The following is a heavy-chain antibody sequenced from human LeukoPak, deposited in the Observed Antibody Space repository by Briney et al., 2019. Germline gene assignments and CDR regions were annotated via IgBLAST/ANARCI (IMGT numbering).Heavy chain of an antibody. CDR2: IIPIFGTA. CDR3: VRDSRGSYLNAFDY. Sequence: GASVKVSCKASGGTFSSYAISWVRQAPGQGLEWMGGIIPIFGTANYAQKLQGRVTMTTDTSTSTAYMELRSLRSDDTAVYYCVRDSRGSYLNAFDYWGQGTLVTVSS. CDR1: GGTFSSYA. D-gene: IGHD1-26*01. V-gene: IGHV1-69*05. J-gene: IGHJ4*02.